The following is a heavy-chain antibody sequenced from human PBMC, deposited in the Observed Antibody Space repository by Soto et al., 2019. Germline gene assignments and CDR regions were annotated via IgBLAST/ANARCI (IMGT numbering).Heavy chain of an antibody. J-gene: IGHJ4*02. Sequence: LRLSCAASGFTFSNHAMSWVRQAPGKGLEWVSLISGSGGNTNYADSVRGRFTISRDNSKKTVYLQMNSLRADDTAVYYCAKGKANSVFGVDTLFDYWGQGTLVTVSS. CDR1: GFTFSNHA. CDR2: ISGSGGNT. CDR3: AKGKANSVFGVDTLFDY. D-gene: IGHD3-3*01. V-gene: IGHV3-23*01.